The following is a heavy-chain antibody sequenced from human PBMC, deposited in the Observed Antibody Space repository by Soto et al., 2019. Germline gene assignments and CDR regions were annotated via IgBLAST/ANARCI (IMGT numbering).Heavy chain of an antibody. J-gene: IGHJ4*02. D-gene: IGHD3-3*01. V-gene: IGHV4-4*02. CDR2: IHHGGST. Sequence: SETLSLTCAVSGGSISSNYWWSWVRQAPGKGLEWIGEIHHGGSTNYNPSLKSRVTISVDKSKNQFSLNLSSVTAADTAVYYCARALRPIDYWGQGTLVTVSS. CDR1: GGSISSNYW. CDR3: ARALRPIDY.